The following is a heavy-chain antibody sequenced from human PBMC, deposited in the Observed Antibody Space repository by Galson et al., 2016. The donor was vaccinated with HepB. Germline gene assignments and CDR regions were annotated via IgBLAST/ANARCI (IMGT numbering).Heavy chain of an antibody. V-gene: IGHV2-70*01. J-gene: IGHJ4*02. CDR3: ARGLVVAGRGPLKTFFDY. D-gene: IGHD6-19*01. CDR1: GFSLSTQTMC. Sequence: PALVKPTQTLTLTCTFSGFSLSTQTMCVSWIRQPPGKALEWLAVIDWTDDKYYSTSLKTRLTISKDTSKNQVALTMTNMDPVDTATYYCARGLVVAGRGPLKTFFDYWGQGTPVAVSS. CDR2: IDWTDDK.